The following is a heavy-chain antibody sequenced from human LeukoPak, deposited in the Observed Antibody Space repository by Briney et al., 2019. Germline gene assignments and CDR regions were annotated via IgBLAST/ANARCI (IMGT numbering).Heavy chain of an antibody. J-gene: IGHJ5*02. CDR1: GYTFTSYD. CDR2: IIPIFGTP. D-gene: IGHD3-22*01. Sequence: SVKVSCKASGYTFTSYDINWVRQATGQGLEWMGRIIPIFGTPNYAQKFQGRVTITTDESTSTAYMELSSLRSEDTAVYYCARESKHHYYDSSGYYVPWGQGTLVTVSS. CDR3: ARESKHHYYDSSGYYVP. V-gene: IGHV1-69*05.